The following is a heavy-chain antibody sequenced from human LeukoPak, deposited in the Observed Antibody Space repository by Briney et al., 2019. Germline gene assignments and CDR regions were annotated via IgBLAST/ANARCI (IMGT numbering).Heavy chain of an antibody. CDR2: INPNSGGT. Sequence: ASVKVSCKASGYTFTGYYMHWVRQAPGQGLEWMGWINPNSGGTNYAQKFQGRVTMTRDTSISTAYMELSRLRSDDTAVYYCARDREYGFWSGYSFVYWGQGTLVTVSS. J-gene: IGHJ4*02. CDR1: GYTFTGYY. CDR3: ARDREYGFWSGYSFVY. V-gene: IGHV1-2*02. D-gene: IGHD3-3*01.